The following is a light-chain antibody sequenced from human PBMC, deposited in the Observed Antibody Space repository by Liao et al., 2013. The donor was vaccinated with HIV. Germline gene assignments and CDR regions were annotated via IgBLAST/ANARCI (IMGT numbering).Light chain of an antibody. CDR2: QDS. V-gene: IGLV3-1*01. Sequence: YELTQPPSVSVSPGQTASITCSGDKLGDKYACWYQQKPGQSPVLVIYQDSKRPSGIPERFSGSNSGNTATLTISGTQAMDEADYYCQAWDSSTANYVFGTGTKVTV. J-gene: IGLJ1*01. CDR3: QAWDSSTANYV. CDR1: KLGDKY.